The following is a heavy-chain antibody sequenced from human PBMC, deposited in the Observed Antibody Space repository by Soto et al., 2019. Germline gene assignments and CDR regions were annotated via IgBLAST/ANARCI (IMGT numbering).Heavy chain of an antibody. V-gene: IGHV4-59*01. J-gene: IGHJ3*02. CDR2: IYYSGST. CDR3: GRVWGGAFDI. CDR1: GGSISSYY. Sequence: SETLSLTCTVSGGSISSYYWSWIRQPPGKGLEWIGYIYYSGSTNYNPSLKSRVTISVDTSKNQFSLKLSSVTAADTAVYYCGRVWGGAFDIWGQGTMVTVSS. D-gene: IGHD3-10*01.